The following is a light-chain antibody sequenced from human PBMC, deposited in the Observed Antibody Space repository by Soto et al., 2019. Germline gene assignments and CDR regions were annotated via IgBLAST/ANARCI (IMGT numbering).Light chain of an antibody. J-gene: IGKJ2*01. CDR1: QRVSSSY. CDR3: QRFGSSPRYT. Sequence: EIVLTQSPGTLSLSPGERATLSCRVSQRVSSSYLAWYQQKPGQAPRLLIYGASSRATGTPDRFSGSGSGTDFTLTISRLEPEDFAVHYCQRFGSSPRYTFGQGTKVEIK. V-gene: IGKV3-20*01. CDR2: GAS.